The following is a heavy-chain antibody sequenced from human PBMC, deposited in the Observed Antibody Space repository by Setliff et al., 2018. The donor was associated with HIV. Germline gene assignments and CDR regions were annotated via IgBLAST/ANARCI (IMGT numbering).Heavy chain of an antibody. D-gene: IGHD6-13*01. J-gene: IGHJ5*02. CDR2: FDPKDGKT. Sequence: GASVKVSCKVSGYTLTELSRHWVRQAPGKGLEWMGSFDPKDGKTRYAQKFQGRVTITRNTSISTAYMELSSLRSEDTAVYYCARVNSRDWFDPWGQGTLVTVSS. V-gene: IGHV1-24*01. CDR1: GYTLTELS. CDR3: ARVNSRDWFDP.